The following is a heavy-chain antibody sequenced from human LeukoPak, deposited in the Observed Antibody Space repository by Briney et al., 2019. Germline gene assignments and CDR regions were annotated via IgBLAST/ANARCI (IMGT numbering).Heavy chain of an antibody. D-gene: IGHD2-2*01. CDR3: ARGYCSSTSCSYYFDY. J-gene: IGHJ4*02. V-gene: IGHV4-31*03. Sequence: SETLSLTCTVSGGSISSGDYYWSWIRQHPGKGLEWIGYIYYSGSPYYNPSLKRRVTISVDTSTHQFSLKLSSVTAADTAVYYCARGYCSSTSCSYYFDYWGQGTLVTVSS. CDR2: IYYSGSP. CDR1: GGSISSGDYY.